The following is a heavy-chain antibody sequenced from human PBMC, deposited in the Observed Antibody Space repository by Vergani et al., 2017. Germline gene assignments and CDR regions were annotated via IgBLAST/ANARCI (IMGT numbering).Heavy chain of an antibody. J-gene: IGHJ3*02. Sequence: QVQLVESGGGVVQPGRSLRLSCAASGFTFSSYGMHWVRQAPGKGLEWVAVRWYYGSNKYYADSVKGRFTISRDNSKNTLYLQMNSLRAEDTAVYYCARDKTVSCLDAFDIWGQGTMVTVSS. CDR3: ARDKTVSCLDAFDI. V-gene: IGHV3-33*01. D-gene: IGHD2-21*01. CDR1: GFTFSSYG. CDR2: RWYYGSNK.